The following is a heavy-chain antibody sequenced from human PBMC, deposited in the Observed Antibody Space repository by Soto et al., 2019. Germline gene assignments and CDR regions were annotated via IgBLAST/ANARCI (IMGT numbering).Heavy chain of an antibody. CDR1: GYTFFTYD. CDR3: AKHHGPTTSENWFDP. D-gene: IGHD5-12*01. V-gene: IGHV1-18*01. CDR2: ISTYSGDT. J-gene: IGHJ5*02. Sequence: VHLVQSGVEVKTPGASVKVSCQASGYTFFTYDISWVRQAPGQGLEWMGWISTYSGDTKYAQKFQGRLTMTTDTSTSTASLELWSVRSDDTAVYYCAKHHGPTTSENWFDPWGQGTLVTVSS.